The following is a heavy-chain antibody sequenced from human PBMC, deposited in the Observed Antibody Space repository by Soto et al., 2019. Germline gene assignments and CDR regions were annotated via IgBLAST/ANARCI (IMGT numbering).Heavy chain of an antibody. CDR3: ARSAGWYAVHS. CDR2: VFHTGTT. D-gene: IGHD6-19*01. V-gene: IGHV4-4*02. CDR1: GDSVSSPYY. J-gene: IGHJ4*02. Sequence: QVQLQESGPGLVKPSGTLSLTCAVSGDSVSSPYYWCWVRQPPGKGLEWIGEVFHTGTTSYNPSLRSRVNISMDKSNNPFALALNSVTAADTAGYYCARSAGWYAVHSWGPGTLVIVSS.